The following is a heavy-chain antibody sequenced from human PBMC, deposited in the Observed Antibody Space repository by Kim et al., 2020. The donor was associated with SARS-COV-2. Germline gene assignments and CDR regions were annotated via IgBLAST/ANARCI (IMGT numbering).Heavy chain of an antibody. V-gene: IGHV4-59*08. Sequence: NYHPPLKRRVTISVDTSKKQSSLKLSSVTAADSTVYYCARHLSGWYAILWYWGQGTLVTVSS. D-gene: IGHD6-19*01. CDR3: ARHLSGWYAILWY. J-gene: IGHJ4*02.